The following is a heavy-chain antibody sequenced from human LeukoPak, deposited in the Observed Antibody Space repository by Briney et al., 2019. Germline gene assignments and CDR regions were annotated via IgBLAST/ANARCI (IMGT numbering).Heavy chain of an antibody. Sequence: ASVKVSCKASGYTFTSYYMHWVRQAPGQGLEWMGIINPSGGSTSYAQKFQGRVTMTRDTSTSTVYMELSSLRSEDTAVYYCARDLAVQDDFWSGYYYFDYWGQGTLVTVSS. CDR1: GYTFTSYY. V-gene: IGHV1-46*01. J-gene: IGHJ4*02. CDR2: INPSGGST. D-gene: IGHD3-3*01. CDR3: ARDLAVQDDFWSGYYYFDY.